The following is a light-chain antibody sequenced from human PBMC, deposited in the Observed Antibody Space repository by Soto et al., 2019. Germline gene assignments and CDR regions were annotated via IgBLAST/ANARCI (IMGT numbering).Light chain of an antibody. V-gene: IGKV3-11*01. Sequence: EIVLTQSPATLSLSPGGRATLSCRASQSVSSYLAWYQQKPGQAPRLLIYDASNRATGIPARFSGSGSGTDFTLTISSLEPEDFAVYYFQQRSNWPSTFRQGTKDDIK. CDR1: QSVSSY. CDR3: QQRSNWPST. J-gene: IGKJ1*01. CDR2: DAS.